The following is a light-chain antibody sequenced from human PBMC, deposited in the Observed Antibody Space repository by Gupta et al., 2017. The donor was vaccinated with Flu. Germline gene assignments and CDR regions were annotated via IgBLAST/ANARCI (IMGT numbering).Light chain of an antibody. CDR1: RSISTY. CDR2: VAS. V-gene: IGKV1-39*01. CDR3: QQTYSPPAT. Sequence: GDSVTSTCRASRSISTYLNWYQQKPGMAPKLLIYVASISQSGVPSRFSGSGAGTDFTLTISSLQREDFATYYCQQTYSPPATFGQGTRLEIK. J-gene: IGKJ5*01.